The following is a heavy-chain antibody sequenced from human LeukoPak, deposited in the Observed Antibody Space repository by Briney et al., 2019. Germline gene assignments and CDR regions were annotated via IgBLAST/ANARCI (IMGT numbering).Heavy chain of an antibody. J-gene: IGHJ4*02. CDR3: ARDNTGSYEY. Sequence: GGSLRLSCAASGFTFCDYDMHWVRQAPGKGLEWVSLIRADGATTRYTDSVKGRFTISRDNSKDSLYLQMNSLRTEDTALYYCARDNTGSYEYWGRGTLVTVSP. D-gene: IGHD1-26*01. V-gene: IGHV3-43*02. CDR1: GFTFCDYD. CDR2: IRADGATT.